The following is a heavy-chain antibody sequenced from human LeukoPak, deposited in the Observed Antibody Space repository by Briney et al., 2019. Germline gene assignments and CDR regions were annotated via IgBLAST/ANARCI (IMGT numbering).Heavy chain of an antibody. CDR3: ARGGNYYDSSGYYYFDY. V-gene: IGHV4-61*02. CDR1: GGSISSGSYY. D-gene: IGHD3-22*01. Sequence: SETLSLTCTVSGGSISSGSYYWSWIRQPAGKGLEWIGRIYTSGSTNYNPSPKSRVTISVDTSKNQFSLKLSSVTAADTAVYYCARGGNYYDSSGYYYFDYWGQGTLVTVSS. J-gene: IGHJ4*02. CDR2: IYTSGST.